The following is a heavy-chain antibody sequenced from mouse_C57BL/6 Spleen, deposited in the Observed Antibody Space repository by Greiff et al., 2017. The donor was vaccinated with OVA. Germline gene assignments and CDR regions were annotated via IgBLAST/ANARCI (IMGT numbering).Heavy chain of an antibody. CDR1: GFTFSNYW. J-gene: IGHJ4*01. CDR3: TGWAPYYDYDEAYAMDY. D-gene: IGHD2-4*01. Sequence: EVKVVESGGGLVQPGGSMKLSCVASGFTFSNYWMNWVRQSPEKGLEWVAQIRLKSDNYATHYAESVKGRFTISRDDSKSSVYLQMNNLRAEDTGIYYCTGWAPYYDYDEAYAMDYWGQGTSVTVSS. CDR2: IRLKSDNYAT. V-gene: IGHV6-3*01.